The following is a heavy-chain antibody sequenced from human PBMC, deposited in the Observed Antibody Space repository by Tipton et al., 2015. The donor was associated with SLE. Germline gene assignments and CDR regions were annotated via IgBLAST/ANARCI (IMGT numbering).Heavy chain of an antibody. CDR3: ASRTTVSWFDP. CDR1: GGSISSSNW. D-gene: IGHD4-17*01. CDR2: IYHSGST. Sequence: SLRLSCAVSGGSISSSNWWSWVRQPPGKGLEWIGEIYHSGSTNYNPSLKSRVTISVDKSKNQFSLKLSSVTAADTAVYYCASRTTVSWFDPWGQGTLVTVSS. J-gene: IGHJ5*02. V-gene: IGHV4-4*02.